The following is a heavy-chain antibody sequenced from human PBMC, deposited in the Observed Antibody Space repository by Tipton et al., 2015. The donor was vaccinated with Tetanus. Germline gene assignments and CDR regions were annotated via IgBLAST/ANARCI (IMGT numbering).Heavy chain of an antibody. J-gene: IGHJ2*01. Sequence: QSGAEVKKPGASVKVSCRASGYTFTSYAMHWVRQAPGQRLEWMGWINTGNGNTKYSQKFQGRVTITRDTSASTAYMELSSLRSEDTAVYYCAFGVRGWYFDLWGRGTLVTVSS. CDR1: GYTFTSYA. CDR3: AFGVRGWYFDL. CDR2: INTGNGNT. D-gene: IGHD3-16*01. V-gene: IGHV1-3*04.